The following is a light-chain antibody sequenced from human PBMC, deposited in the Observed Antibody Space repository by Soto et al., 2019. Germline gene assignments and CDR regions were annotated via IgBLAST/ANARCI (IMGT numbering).Light chain of an antibody. CDR3: HQYGTSLWT. J-gene: IGKJ1*01. CDR1: QSVSGNS. Sequence: EIVLTQSPGTLSLSPGERATLSCRASQSVSGNSLAWYQQKPGQAPRLLIYAASRRPNAIPDRFSGSGSGTDFTLTISRLEPEDLAAYYCHQYGTSLWTFGQGTKVE. V-gene: IGKV3-20*01. CDR2: AAS.